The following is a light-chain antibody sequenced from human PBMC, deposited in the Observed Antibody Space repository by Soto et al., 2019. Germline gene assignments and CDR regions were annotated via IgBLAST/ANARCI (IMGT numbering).Light chain of an antibody. CDR2: AAS. CDR1: QGISSY. V-gene: IGKV1-39*01. CDR3: QQSYGTPIT. J-gene: IGKJ5*01. Sequence: IQLTQSPSFLSASVGDKVTITCRASQGISSYLAWYQQKPGKAPKLLIYAASSLQSGVPSRFSGSGSGTDFTLTISSLQPEDFATYYCQQSYGTPITFGQGTRLEIK.